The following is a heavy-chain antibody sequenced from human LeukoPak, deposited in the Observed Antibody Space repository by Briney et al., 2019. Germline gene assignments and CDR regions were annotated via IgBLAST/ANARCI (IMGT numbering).Heavy chain of an antibody. V-gene: IGHV4-61*02. CDR1: GDSISSGDYY. D-gene: IGHD3-10*01. CDR2: ISSSGST. J-gene: IGHJ6*03. CDR3: ARQLYVSGSYYAPMDV. Sequence: SQTLSLTCTVSGDSISSGDYYWSWIRQPAGKGLEWIGRISSSGSTNYNPSLKSRVTISVDTSKNQFSLKLSSVTAADTAVYFCARQLYVSGSYYAPMDVWGKGTTVTISS.